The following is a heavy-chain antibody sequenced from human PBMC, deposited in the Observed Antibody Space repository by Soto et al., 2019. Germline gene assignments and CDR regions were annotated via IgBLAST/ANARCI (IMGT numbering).Heavy chain of an antibody. D-gene: IGHD6-13*01. V-gene: IGHV4-34*01. J-gene: IGHJ5*02. CDR3: ARGSTSWQSFRWFDP. CDR1: AGSISGSD. Sequence: PSATLALTYAVYAGSISGSDCCWIREHPWKGIEWIEEINHSGITNYNPSLTSRVTISVETSKNQFSLKLSSVTAADTAVYYCARGSTSWQSFRWFDPWAQGTLVTV. CDR2: INHSGIT.